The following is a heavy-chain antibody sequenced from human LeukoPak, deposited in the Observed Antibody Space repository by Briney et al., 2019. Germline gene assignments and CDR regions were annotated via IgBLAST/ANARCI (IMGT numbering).Heavy chain of an antibody. CDR1: GYTFINYG. CDR2: ISAYNGHT. D-gene: IGHD3-10*01. V-gene: IGHV1-18*01. Sequence: ASVKVSCKASGYTFINYGITWVRQAPGQGLEWMGWISAYNGHTNYAQKLQGRVTMTTDTSTSTAYMELRSLRSDDTAVYYCAREGFGSIFSYYYYMDVWGKGTTVTVSS. J-gene: IGHJ6*03. CDR3: AREGFGSIFSYYYYMDV.